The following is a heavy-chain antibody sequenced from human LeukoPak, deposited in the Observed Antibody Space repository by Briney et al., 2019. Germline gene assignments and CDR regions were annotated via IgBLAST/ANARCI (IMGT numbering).Heavy chain of an antibody. CDR1: GYSFTSYW. J-gene: IGHJ3*02. CDR3: AIYDILTGYYSFGI. CDR2: IYPGDSDT. V-gene: IGHV5-51*01. D-gene: IGHD3-9*01. Sequence: GESLQISCKGSGYSFTSYWIGWVRQMPGKGPEWMGIIYPGDSDTRYSPSFQGQVTISADKSISTAYPQWSSLKASDTAMYYCAIYDILTGYYSFGIWGQGTMVTVSS.